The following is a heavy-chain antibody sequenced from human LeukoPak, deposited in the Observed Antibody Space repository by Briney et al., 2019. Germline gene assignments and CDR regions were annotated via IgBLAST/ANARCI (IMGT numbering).Heavy chain of an antibody. J-gene: IGHJ6*03. Sequence: SETLSLTCTVSGGSISSGSYYWSWIRQPAGKGLEWIGRIYTSGSTNYNPSLKSRVTISVDTSKNQFSLKLSSVTAADTAVYYCARFPLYDFWSGYLPPYYYMDVWGKGTTVTVSS. CDR2: IYTSGST. CDR1: GGSISSGSYY. CDR3: ARFPLYDFWSGYLPPYYYMDV. D-gene: IGHD3-3*01. V-gene: IGHV4-61*02.